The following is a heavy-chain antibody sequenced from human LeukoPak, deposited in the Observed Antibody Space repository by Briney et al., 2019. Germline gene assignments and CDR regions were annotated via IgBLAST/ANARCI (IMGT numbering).Heavy chain of an antibody. J-gene: IGHJ6*03. D-gene: IGHD6-6*01. CDR3: ARELSSSAGVYYYYYMDV. CDR2: IIPIFGTA. CDR1: GGTFSSYA. Sequence: SVKVSCKASGGTFSSYAISWVRQAPGQGLEWMGGIIPIFGTANYAQKFQGRVTITADESTSTAYMELSSLRSEDTAVYYCARELSSSAGVYYYYYMDVWGKGTTVTVSS. V-gene: IGHV1-69*13.